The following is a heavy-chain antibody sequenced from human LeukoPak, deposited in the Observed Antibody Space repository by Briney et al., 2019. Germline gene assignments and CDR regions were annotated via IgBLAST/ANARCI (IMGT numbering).Heavy chain of an antibody. Sequence: GASVKVSCKASGGTFSSYAISWVRQAPGQGLEWMGGIIPIFGTANYAQKFQGRVTITADESTSTAYMELSSLRSEDTAVYYCARTDLAAIPYYYGMDVWGKGTTVTVSS. CDR1: GGTFSSYA. CDR3: ARTDLAAIPYYYGMDV. V-gene: IGHV1-69*13. D-gene: IGHD2-2*02. J-gene: IGHJ6*04. CDR2: IIPIFGTA.